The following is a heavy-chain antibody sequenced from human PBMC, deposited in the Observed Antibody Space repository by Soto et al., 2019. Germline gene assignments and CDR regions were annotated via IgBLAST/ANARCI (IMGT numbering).Heavy chain of an antibody. D-gene: IGHD6-13*01. Sequence: QVQLVQSGAEVKKPGSSVKVSCKASGGTFSSYAIIWVRQAPGQGLEWMGGIIPIFGTANYAQKFQGRVTITADESTSTAYMELRSLRSEDTAVYYCARWGHSSSWYGGDYYYGMDVWGQGTTVTVSS. V-gene: IGHV1-69*01. CDR2: IIPIFGTA. J-gene: IGHJ6*02. CDR1: GGTFSSYA. CDR3: ARWGHSSSWYGGDYYYGMDV.